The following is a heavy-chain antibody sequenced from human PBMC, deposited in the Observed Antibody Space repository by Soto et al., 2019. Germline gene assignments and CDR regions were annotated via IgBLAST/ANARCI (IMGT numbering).Heavy chain of an antibody. V-gene: IGHV3-23*01. J-gene: IGHJ4*02. D-gene: IGHD3-9*01. CDR1: GFTFSSYA. CDR3: AKLPQYETLTGYLNYFDY. CDR2: VSGSGGST. Sequence: EVQLLESGGGLVQPGGSLRLSCAASGFTFSSYAMSWVRQAPGKGLEWVSSVSGSGGSTYYADSLKGRFTISRDNSKNTLYLQMNSLRAGDTAVYFCAKLPQYETLTGYLNYFDYWGPGILVTVSS.